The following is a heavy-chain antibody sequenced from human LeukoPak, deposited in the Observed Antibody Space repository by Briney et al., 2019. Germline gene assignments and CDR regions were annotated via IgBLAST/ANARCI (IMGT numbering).Heavy chain of an antibody. CDR3: ARGCSAGTPHNWFDP. CDR1: GGSISGYY. Sequence: SETLSLTCTVAGGSISGYYWSWIRQPPGKGLEWIGYIYYSGSTNYTPSLKSRVTISVDTSKNQFSLKLSSVTAADTAVYYCARGCSAGTPHNWFDPWGQGTLVTVSS. J-gene: IGHJ5*02. D-gene: IGHD6-13*01. V-gene: IGHV4-59*01. CDR2: IYYSGST.